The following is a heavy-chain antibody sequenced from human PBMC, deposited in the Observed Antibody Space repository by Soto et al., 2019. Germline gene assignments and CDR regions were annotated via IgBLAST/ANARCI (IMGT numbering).Heavy chain of an antibody. CDR3: ARDAKGSSGDHFDY. J-gene: IGHJ4*02. D-gene: IGHD1-1*01. CDR2: IKQDGSET. CDR1: GFTFSSYW. Sequence: PGGSLRLSCVASGFTFSSYWMSWVRQAPGKGLEWVANIKQDGSETYYVDSVKGRFTISRNNAKNSLYLQMNSLRDEDTAVYYCARDAKGSSGDHFDYWGQGTLVTVSS. V-gene: IGHV3-7*01.